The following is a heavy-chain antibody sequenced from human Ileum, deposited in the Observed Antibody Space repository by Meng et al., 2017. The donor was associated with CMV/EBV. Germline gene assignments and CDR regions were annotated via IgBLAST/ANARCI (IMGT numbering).Heavy chain of an antibody. V-gene: IGHV3-21*01. Sequence: LCYAGSRYAIRGASMNWVKQARGKGVEWNETVYKSGSSTFYAGSMKGRFTITKDNTRNSLYLQMNSLRVDDTALYYCARERGGYYFDHWGQGTLVTVSS. CDR3: ARERGGYYFDH. D-gene: IGHD3-16*01. CDR2: VYKSGSST. J-gene: IGHJ4*02. CDR1: RYAIRGAS.